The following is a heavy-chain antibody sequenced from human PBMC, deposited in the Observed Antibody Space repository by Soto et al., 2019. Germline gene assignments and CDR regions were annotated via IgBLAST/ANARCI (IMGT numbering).Heavy chain of an antibody. V-gene: IGHV4-31*03. CDR3: ARGTGYCSSTSCYTFDY. D-gene: IGHD2-2*02. CDR2: IYYSGST. Sequence: LSLTCTVSGGSISSGGYYWSWIRQHPGKGLEWIGYIYYSGSTYYNPSLKSRVTISVDTSKNQFSLKLSSVTAADTAVYYCARGTGYCSSTSCYTFDYWGQGTLVTVSS. CDR1: GGSISSGGYY. J-gene: IGHJ4*02.